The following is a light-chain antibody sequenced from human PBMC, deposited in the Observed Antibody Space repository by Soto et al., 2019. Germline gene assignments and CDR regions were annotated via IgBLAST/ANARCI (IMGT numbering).Light chain of an antibody. CDR1: QNISNY. Sequence: DRGSLSSRASQNISNYLIWYQQKPGQAPRLLIYDVSNRATGIPARFSGSGSGTDFTLTISSLEPEDFALYYWQQRSKWPRSFAQGTKVEIK. CDR3: QQRSKWPRS. V-gene: IGKV3-11*01. CDR2: DVS. J-gene: IGKJ1*01.